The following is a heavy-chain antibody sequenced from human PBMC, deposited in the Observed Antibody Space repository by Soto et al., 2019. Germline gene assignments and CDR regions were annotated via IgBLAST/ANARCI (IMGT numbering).Heavy chain of an antibody. D-gene: IGHD5-12*01. CDR2: IYYSGST. J-gene: IGHJ6*02. CDR3: ARAYGGFDNGLDV. V-gene: IGHV4-59*01. Sequence: SETLSLTCTVSGDSIRSYYWTWIRQPPGKGPELIGYIYYSGSTRYNPSLKSRVTISVDMSKNQFSLKLSSVIAADTAVYYCARAYGGFDNGLDVWGQGTAVTVSS. CDR1: GDSIRSYY.